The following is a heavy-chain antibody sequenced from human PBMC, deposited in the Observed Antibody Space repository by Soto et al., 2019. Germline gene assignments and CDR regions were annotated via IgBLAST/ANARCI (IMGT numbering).Heavy chain of an antibody. J-gene: IGHJ4*02. CDR2: IYHSGST. D-gene: IGHD3-22*01. Sequence: SETLSLTCTVSGGSISSGGYSWSWIRQPPGKGLEWIGYIYHSGSTYYNPSLKSRVTISVDRSKNQFSLKLSSVTAADTAVYYCAGGGAYYYDSSGYLDPFDYWGQGTLVTVSS. CDR3: AGGGAYYYDSSGYLDPFDY. V-gene: IGHV4-30-2*01. CDR1: GGSISSGGYS.